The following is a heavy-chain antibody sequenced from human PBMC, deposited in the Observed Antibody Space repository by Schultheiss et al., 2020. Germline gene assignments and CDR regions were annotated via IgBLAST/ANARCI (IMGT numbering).Heavy chain of an antibody. V-gene: IGHV3-15*07. D-gene: IGHD6-13*01. CDR2: IKSKTDGGTT. J-gene: IGHJ4*02. CDR3: TVAAAGTSIGY. CDR1: GFTFSDHY. Sequence: GGSLRLSCAASGFTFSDHYMDWVRQAPGKGLEWVGRIKSKTDGGTTDYAAPVKGRFTISRDDSKNTLYLQMNSLKTEDTAVYYCTVAAAGTSIGYWGQGTLVTVSS.